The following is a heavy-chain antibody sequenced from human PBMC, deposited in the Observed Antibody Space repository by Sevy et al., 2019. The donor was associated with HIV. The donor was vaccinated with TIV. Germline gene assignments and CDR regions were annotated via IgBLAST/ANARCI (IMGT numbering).Heavy chain of an antibody. CDR1: GGSISSYY. CDR3: ARDFVMLGSGSPYYYGMDV. CDR2: IYYSGST. D-gene: IGHD3-10*01. J-gene: IGHJ6*02. Sequence: SETLSLTCTVSGGSISSYYWSWIRQPPGKELEWIGYIYYSGSTNYNPSLKSRVTISVDTSKNQFSLKLSSVTAADTAVYYCARDFVMLGSGSPYYYGMDVWGQGTTVTVSS. V-gene: IGHV4-59*01.